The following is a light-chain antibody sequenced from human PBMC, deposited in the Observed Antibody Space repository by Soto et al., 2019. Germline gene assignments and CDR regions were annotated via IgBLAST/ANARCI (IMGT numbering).Light chain of an antibody. Sequence: DIQMTQSPSSVSASVGDRVIITCRASQAISSWIAWYQQKAGEAPKRLIFAASRLHSGVPSRFSGSVSGTDFTLTITNLQPEDFATYYCQQADSFPLTFGGGTKVEIK. CDR2: AAS. J-gene: IGKJ4*01. CDR1: QAISSW. V-gene: IGKV1D-12*01. CDR3: QQADSFPLT.